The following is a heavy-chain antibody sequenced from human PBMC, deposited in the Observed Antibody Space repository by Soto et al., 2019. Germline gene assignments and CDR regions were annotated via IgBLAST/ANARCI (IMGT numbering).Heavy chain of an antibody. V-gene: IGHV4-4*07. CDR1: GGAISGYY. Sequence: PSETLSLTCTVSGGAISGYYWSWIRQSAGKGLEWLGRIYSSGGTKYNPSLQSRVTMSLDTSKNQFSLRLTSVTAADTAVYYCARGQRFSDSFDPWGQGTLVTVSS. CDR3: ARGQRFSDSFDP. J-gene: IGHJ5*02. CDR2: IYSSGGT. D-gene: IGHD3-3*01.